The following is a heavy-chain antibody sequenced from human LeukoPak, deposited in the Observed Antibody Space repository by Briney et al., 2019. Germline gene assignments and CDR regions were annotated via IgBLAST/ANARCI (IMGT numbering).Heavy chain of an antibody. CDR2: ISASGEST. J-gene: IGHJ4*02. CDR1: GFTFSSYS. D-gene: IGHD2-2*01. V-gene: IGHV3-23*01. CDR3: AKTPVWDIVVIPAALDY. Sequence: GGSLRLSCAASGFTFSSYSMSWVRQAPGKGPEWVSAISASGESTYYAGSVKGRFTISRDNSKNTLYVQMNGLRAEDTAVYYCAKTPVWDIVVIPAALDYWGQGTLVTVSS.